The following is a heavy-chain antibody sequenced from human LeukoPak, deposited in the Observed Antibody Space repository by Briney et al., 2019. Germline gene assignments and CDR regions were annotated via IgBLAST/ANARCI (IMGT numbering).Heavy chain of an antibody. Sequence: PETLSLTCTVSGDSISGYHWSWVRQSPVKGLEFIGYILYSGSTNYNPSLKSRVTISVDTSKNQFSLRLSSVTAADTAVYYCARVGYGDHFDYWGQGTLVTVSS. CDR1: GDSISGYH. D-gene: IGHD4-17*01. J-gene: IGHJ4*02. CDR3: ARVGYGDHFDY. CDR2: ILYSGST. V-gene: IGHV4-59*08.